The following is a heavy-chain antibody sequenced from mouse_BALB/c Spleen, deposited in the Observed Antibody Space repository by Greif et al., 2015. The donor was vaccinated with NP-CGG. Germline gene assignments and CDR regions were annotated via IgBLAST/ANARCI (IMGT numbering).Heavy chain of an antibody. CDR3: TRYGGLDHLYAMDY. CDR2: INPSNGGT. D-gene: IGHD1-1*02. J-gene: IGHJ4*01. CDR1: GYTFTSYY. Sequence: QVQLQQSGAELVKPGASVKLSCKASGYTFTSYYMYWVKQRPGQGLEWIGGINPSNGGTNFNEKFKSKATLTIDKSSSTAYMQLSSLTSEDSAVYYCTRYGGLDHLYAMDYWGQGTSVTVSS. V-gene: IGHV1S81*02.